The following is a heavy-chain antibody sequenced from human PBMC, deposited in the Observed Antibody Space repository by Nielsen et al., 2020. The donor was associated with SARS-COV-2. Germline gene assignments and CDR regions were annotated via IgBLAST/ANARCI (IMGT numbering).Heavy chain of an antibody. D-gene: IGHD1-26*01. Sequence: ASVKVSCKASGYTFTSYAMHWVRQAPGQRLEWMGWINAGNGNTKYSQKFQGRVTITRDMSTSTAYMELSSLRSEDTAVYYCAVLGGATTLVSSWGQGTLVTVSS. J-gene: IGHJ4*02. CDR3: AVLGGATTLVSS. CDR1: GYTFTSYA. CDR2: INAGNGNT. V-gene: IGHV1-3*01.